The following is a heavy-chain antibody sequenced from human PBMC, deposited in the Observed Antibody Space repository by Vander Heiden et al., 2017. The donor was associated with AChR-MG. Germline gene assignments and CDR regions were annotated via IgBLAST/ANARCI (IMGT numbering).Heavy chain of an antibody. Sequence: QVQLQESGPGLVKPSETLSLTCTVSGGSISSYYWSWIRQPPGKGLEWIGYIYYSGSTNYNPSLKSRVTISVDTSKNQFSLKLSSVTAADTAVYYCAGEYYYDSSGYRYWGQGTLVTVSS. V-gene: IGHV4-59*01. CDR3: AGEYYYDSSGYRY. CDR1: GGSISSYY. CDR2: IYYSGST. D-gene: IGHD3-22*01. J-gene: IGHJ4*02.